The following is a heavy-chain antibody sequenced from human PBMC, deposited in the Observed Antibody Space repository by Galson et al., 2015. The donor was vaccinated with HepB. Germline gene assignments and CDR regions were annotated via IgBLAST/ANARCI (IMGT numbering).Heavy chain of an antibody. D-gene: IGHD6-13*01. CDR3: AKSVTAAGTGY. Sequence: SLRLSCAASGFTFSSYAMSWVRQAPGKGLEWVPVISASGGSTYYADSVKGRFTISRDNSKSTLYLQMNSLRAEDTAVYYCAKSVTAAGTGYWGQGTLVIVSS. J-gene: IGHJ4*02. V-gene: IGHV3-23*01. CDR2: ISASGGST. CDR1: GFTFSSYA.